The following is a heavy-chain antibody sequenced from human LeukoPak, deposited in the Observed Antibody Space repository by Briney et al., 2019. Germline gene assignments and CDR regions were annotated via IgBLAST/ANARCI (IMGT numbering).Heavy chain of an antibody. Sequence: GASVKVSCKASGYTFTGYYMHWVRQAPGQGLEWMGWINPNSGGTTYAQKFQGRVTMTRDTSINTAYMELSRLRSDDAAVYYSARVLSGGYMDVWGKGTTVTVSS. CDR2: INPNSGGT. D-gene: IGHD2-15*01. CDR1: GYTFTGYY. V-gene: IGHV1-2*02. CDR3: ARVLSGGYMDV. J-gene: IGHJ6*03.